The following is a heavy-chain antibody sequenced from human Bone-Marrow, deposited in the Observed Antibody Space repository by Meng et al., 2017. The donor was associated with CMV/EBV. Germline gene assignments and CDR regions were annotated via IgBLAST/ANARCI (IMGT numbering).Heavy chain of an antibody. D-gene: IGHD6-13*01. J-gene: IGHJ6*02. CDR3: ARGYSSSWPYQTYYYYGMDV. Sequence: GESLKISFVASGFPFSDYYMSWIRQAPGKGLEWTSYIRSSGNIIYYADSVKGRFTISRDNAKNSLDLQMNNLRAEDTAVYYCARGYSSSWPYQTYYYYGMDVWGQGTTVTVSS. V-gene: IGHV3-11*01. CDR1: GFPFSDYY. CDR2: IRSSGNII.